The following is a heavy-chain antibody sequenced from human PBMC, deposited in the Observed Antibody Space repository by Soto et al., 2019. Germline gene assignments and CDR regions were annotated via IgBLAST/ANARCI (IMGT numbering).Heavy chain of an antibody. CDR2: INHSGST. D-gene: IGHD5-12*01. J-gene: IGHJ4*02. CDR1: GGSFSGYY. V-gene: IGHV4-34*01. Sequence: SETLSLTCAVYGGSFSGYYWTWIRQPPGKGLEWIGEINHSGSTNCNPSLKSRVTISVDTSKNQFSLKLSSVTAADTAIYYCATACRDGYNCLDYWGQGTLVTVSS. CDR3: ATACRDGYNCLDY.